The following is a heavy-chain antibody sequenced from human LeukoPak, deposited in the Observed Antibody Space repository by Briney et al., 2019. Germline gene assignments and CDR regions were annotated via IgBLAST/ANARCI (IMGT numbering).Heavy chain of an antibody. J-gene: IGHJ4*02. V-gene: IGHV4-30-4*08. D-gene: IGHD1-14*01. CDR2: IYYSGST. Sequence: SETLSLTCTVSGGSISSGDYYWSWIRQPPGKGPEWIGYIYYSGSTYYNPSLKSRVTISVDTSKNQFSLKLSSVTAADTAVYYCAGAPGPEGFDYWGQGTLVTVSS. CDR1: GGSISSGDYY. CDR3: AGAPGPEGFDY.